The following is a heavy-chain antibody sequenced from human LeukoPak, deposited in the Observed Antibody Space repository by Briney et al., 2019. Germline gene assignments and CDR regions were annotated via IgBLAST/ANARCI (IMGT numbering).Heavy chain of an antibody. CDR2: IIPMLNIA. CDR3: STQDYSDSGGSGSYLDY. J-gene: IGHJ4*02. CDR1: GVTFSSYA. V-gene: IGHV1-69*04. D-gene: IGHD3-22*01. Sequence: ASVKVSCKASGVTFSSYAISWVRQAPGQGLEWMGRIIPMLNIANFAQKFQGRVMFTADKSTSTAYMELSSLRSEDTALYYCSTQDYSDSGGSGSYLDYWGQGTLVTVSS.